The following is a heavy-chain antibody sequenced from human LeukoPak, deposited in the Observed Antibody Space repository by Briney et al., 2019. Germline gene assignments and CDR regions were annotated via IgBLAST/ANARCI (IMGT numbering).Heavy chain of an antibody. CDR1: GFTFSSYS. V-gene: IGHV3-21*04. D-gene: IGHD4-17*01. Sequence: GGSLRLSCAASGFTFSSYSMSWVRQAPGKGLDWVSSISSSSTIYYADSVKGRFTISRDNAKNSLYLQMNSLRAEDTAVYYCARDLGYGDYDGLDYWGQGTLVTVSS. J-gene: IGHJ4*02. CDR2: ISSSSTI. CDR3: ARDLGYGDYDGLDY.